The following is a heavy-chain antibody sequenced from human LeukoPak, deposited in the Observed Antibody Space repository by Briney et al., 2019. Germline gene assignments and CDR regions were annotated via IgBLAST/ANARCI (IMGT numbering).Heavy chain of an antibody. CDR1: GGTFSSYA. CDR2: IIPILGIA. V-gene: IGHV1-69*04. D-gene: IGHD3-10*01. J-gene: IGHJ3*02. Sequence: SVKVSCKASGGTFSSYAISWVRQAPGQGLEWMGRIIPILGIANYAQKFQGRVTITADKSMSTAYMELSSLRSEDTAVYYCAREIGEWSRDAFDIWGQGTMVTVSS. CDR3: AREIGEWSRDAFDI.